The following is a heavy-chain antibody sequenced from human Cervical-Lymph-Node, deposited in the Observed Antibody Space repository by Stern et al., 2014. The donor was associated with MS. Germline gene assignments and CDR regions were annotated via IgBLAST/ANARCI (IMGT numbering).Heavy chain of an antibody. CDR2: VYYGGAT. CDR3: AKHACTGAACPFDL. CDR1: GDSISSYTHY. J-gene: IGHJ4*02. V-gene: IGHV4-39*01. D-gene: IGHD2-8*02. Sequence: QVQLQESGPGLVKPSETLSLTCAVSGDSISSYTHYWAWIRQPPGKGLEWIGSVYYGGATYYNPPMKRRVTISVDTSNNHSSLGLISGPAADTAVYYCAKHACTGAACPFDLWGQGTLVTVSS.